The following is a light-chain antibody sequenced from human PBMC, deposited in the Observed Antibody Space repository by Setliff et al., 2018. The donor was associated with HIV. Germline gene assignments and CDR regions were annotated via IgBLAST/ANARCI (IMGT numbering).Light chain of an antibody. V-gene: IGLV2-14*01. Sequence: QSALTQPASVSGSPGQSITISCTGTSSDIGVSKFVSWYQQHPGRAPKLVIYEVINRPSGVSDRFSGSKSGNTASLTISGLQAEDEVDYYCSSFKTGNTLVFGGGTKVTVL. J-gene: IGLJ3*02. CDR3: SSFKTGNTLV. CDR2: EVI. CDR1: SSDIGVSKF.